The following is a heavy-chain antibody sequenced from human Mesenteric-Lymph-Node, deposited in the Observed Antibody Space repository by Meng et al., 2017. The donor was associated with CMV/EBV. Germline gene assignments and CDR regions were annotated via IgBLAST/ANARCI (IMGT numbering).Heavy chain of an antibody. CDR3: ARKDTATVSPFES. CDR1: GGSISSYY. CDR2: IYYSGNT. V-gene: IGHV4-59*01. J-gene: IGHJ4*02. D-gene: IGHD5-18*01. Sequence: SETLSLTCTVSGGSISSYYWSWIRQPPGKGLEWIGYIYYSGNTNYNPSLTSRVTISVDTSKNQFSLKLSSVTAADTAVYYCARKDTATVSPFESWGQGTLVTVSS.